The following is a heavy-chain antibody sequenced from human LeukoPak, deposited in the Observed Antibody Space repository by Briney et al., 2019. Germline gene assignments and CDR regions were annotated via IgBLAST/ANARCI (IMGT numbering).Heavy chain of an antibody. CDR2: INPNSGGT. J-gene: IGHJ4*02. CDR3: ARMATVAPEGGRFTNWFDY. CDR1: GYTFTGYY. V-gene: IGHV1-2*02. Sequence: ASVKVSCKASGYTFTGYYMHWVRQAPGQGLEWMGWINPNSGGTNYAQKLQGRVTMSTDTSTSTAYMELRSLRSDDTAVYYCARMATVAPEGGRFTNWFDYWGQGTLVTVSS. D-gene: IGHD4-23*01.